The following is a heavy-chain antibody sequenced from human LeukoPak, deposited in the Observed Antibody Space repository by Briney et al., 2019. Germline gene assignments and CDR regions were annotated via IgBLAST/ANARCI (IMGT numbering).Heavy chain of an antibody. CDR1: GFTFSSYA. D-gene: IGHD2-8*01. J-gene: IGHJ4*02. CDR2: ISFDGSNK. V-gene: IGHV3-30*04. Sequence: HPGRSLRLSCAASGFTFSSYAMHWVRQAPGRGLEWVAVISFDGSNKFYVDSVRGRFTISRDNSKNTLHLQINSLRAEDTAVYFCARDYGRAVYAMDYWGQGTLVTVSP. CDR3: ARDYGRAVYAMDY.